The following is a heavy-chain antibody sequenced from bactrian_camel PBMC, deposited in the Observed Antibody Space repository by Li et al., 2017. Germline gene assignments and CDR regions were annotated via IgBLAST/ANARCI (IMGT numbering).Heavy chain of an antibody. CDR1: GYTYSRNC. Sequence: QLVESGGGSVQAGGSLRLSCAASGYTYSRNCMGWFRQAPGKEREGVAAIDADGSTSYADSVKGRFTISKGYPKNTLYLQMTNLKPEDTAMYYCAVPYQDLSATETLRVMSSGGDFGYYGQGTQVTVS. D-gene: IGHD8*01. CDR3: AVPYQDLSATETLRVMSSGGDFGY. V-gene: IGHV3S26*01. J-gene: IGHJ6*01. CDR2: IDADGST.